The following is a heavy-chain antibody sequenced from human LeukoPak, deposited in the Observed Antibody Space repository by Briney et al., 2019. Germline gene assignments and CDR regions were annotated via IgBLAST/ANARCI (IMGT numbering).Heavy chain of an antibody. CDR2: INPNSGDT. D-gene: IGHD1-26*01. Sequence: ASVNVSCKASGYTFTCSYLHWVRQAPAQGLEWMGWINPNSGDTTYAQRFQDRVTMTRDTSISTAYMELSRLTSDDTAVYYCARRWELSDFDYWGQGTLVTVSS. J-gene: IGHJ4*02. CDR3: ARRWELSDFDY. CDR1: GYTFTCSY. V-gene: IGHV1-2*02.